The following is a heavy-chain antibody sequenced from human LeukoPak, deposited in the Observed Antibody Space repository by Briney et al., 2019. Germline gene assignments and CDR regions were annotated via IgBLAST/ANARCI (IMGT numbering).Heavy chain of an antibody. CDR2: IYTSGST. CDR1: GGSIGSYY. J-gene: IGHJ5*02. CDR3: ARTYYDFWSGPNWFTP. Sequence: PSETLSLTCTVSGGSIGSYYWSWIRQPPGKGLEWIGYIYTSGSTNYNPSLKSRVTISVDTSKNQFSLKLSSVTAADTAVYYCARTYYDFWSGPNWFTPWAQGPLVTVS. V-gene: IGHV4-4*09. D-gene: IGHD3-3*01.